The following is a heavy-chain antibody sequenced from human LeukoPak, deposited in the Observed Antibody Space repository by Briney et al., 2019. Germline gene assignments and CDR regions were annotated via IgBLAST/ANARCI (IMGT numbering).Heavy chain of an antibody. D-gene: IGHD2-21*02. J-gene: IGHJ3*02. V-gene: IGHV4-59*08. Sequence: SQTLSHTCTVSGGSISSCYWSWIRQPPGKGLEWIGYIYYSGSTNYNPSLKSRVTISVDTSKNQFSLKLSSVTAADTAVYYCATCPTNPYCGGDYAFDIWGQGTMVTVSS. CDR1: GGSISSCY. CDR2: IYYSGST. CDR3: ATCPTNPYCGGDYAFDI.